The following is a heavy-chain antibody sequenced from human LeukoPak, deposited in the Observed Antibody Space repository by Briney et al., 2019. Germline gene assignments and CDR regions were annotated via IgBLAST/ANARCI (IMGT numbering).Heavy chain of an antibody. CDR2: ISSSSTI. CDR1: GFTFSSYS. J-gene: IGHJ5*02. Sequence: GGSLRLSCAASGFTFSSYSMNWVRQAPGKGLEWVSYISSSSTIYYADSVKGRFTISRDNAKNSLYLQMNSLRAEDTAVYYRARDLYGSGFDPWGQGTLVTVSS. V-gene: IGHV3-48*04. D-gene: IGHD3-10*01. CDR3: ARDLYGSGFDP.